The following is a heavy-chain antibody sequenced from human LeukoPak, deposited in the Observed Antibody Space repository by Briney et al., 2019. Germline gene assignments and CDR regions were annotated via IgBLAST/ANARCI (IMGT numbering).Heavy chain of an antibody. CDR3: ARRQYYYYAFDI. J-gene: IGHJ3*02. CDR1: GGSISSSNYY. V-gene: IGHV4-39*07. D-gene: IGHD3-10*01. CDR2: IYYSGST. Sequence: SETLSLTCTVSGGSISSSNYYWGWIRQPPGKGLEWIGSIYYSGSTNYNPSLKSRVTISVDTSKNQFSLKLSSVTAADTAVYYCARRQYYYYAFDIWGQGTMVTVSS.